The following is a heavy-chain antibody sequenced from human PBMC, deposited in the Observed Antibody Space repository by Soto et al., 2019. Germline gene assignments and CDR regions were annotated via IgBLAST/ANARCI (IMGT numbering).Heavy chain of an antibody. D-gene: IGHD6-19*01. J-gene: IGHJ4*02. V-gene: IGHV3-30*18. CDR1: GFTFSNYG. CDR2: ISYDGSNQ. CDR3: AKDGNIYSSGWYAPSLDY. Sequence: QVQLVESGGGVAQPGRSLRLSCAASGFTFSNYGMHWFRQAPGNGLEWVGVISYDGSNQYYADSVEGRITISRDNSKNTLYLQMNSLRAEDTAVYYCAKDGNIYSSGWYAPSLDYWGQGTLVTVSS.